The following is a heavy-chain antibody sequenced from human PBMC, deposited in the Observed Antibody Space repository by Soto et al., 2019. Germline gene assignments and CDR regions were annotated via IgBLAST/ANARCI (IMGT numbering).Heavy chain of an antibody. D-gene: IGHD3-10*01. V-gene: IGHV3-64*01. J-gene: IGHJ4*02. CDR3: VRRVSGTYDY. CDR2: ISSNGGTT. Sequence: EVQLAESGGGMVQPGGSLRLSCVASGFTFSSYDMHWVRQAPGKGLEYVSSISSNGGTTYYGNSVKGRFTISRDNSKTTLYLQMGSLRAEDMAVYSCVRRVSGTYDYWGQGTLVTVSS. CDR1: GFTFSSYD.